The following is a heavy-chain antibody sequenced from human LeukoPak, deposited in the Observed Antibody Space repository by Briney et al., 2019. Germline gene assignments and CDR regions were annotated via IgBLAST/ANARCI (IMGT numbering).Heavy chain of an antibody. CDR1: GGSFSGYY. CDR3: ARGFYDSSGYSY. CDR2: INHSGST. V-gene: IGHV4-34*01. Sequence: SETLSLTCAVYGGSFSGYYWSWIRQPPGKGLEWIGEINHSGSTNYNPSLKSRVTISVDTSKNQFSLKLSSVTAADTAVYYCARGFYDSSGYSYWGQGTLVTGSS. J-gene: IGHJ4*02. D-gene: IGHD3-22*01.